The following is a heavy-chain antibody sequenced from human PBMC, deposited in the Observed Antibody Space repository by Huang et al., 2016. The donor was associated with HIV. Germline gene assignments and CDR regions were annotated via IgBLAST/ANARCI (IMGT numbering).Heavy chain of an antibody. D-gene: IGHD2-2*01. CDR2: IIPIFGTT. V-gene: IGHV1-69*01. CDR1: GGSFSNHV. CDR3: ARESNNVVVPHTIKFFDY. Sequence: QVQLVQSGAEVKKPGSSVKVSCKASGGSFSNHVFSWVRQGPGPGLEWMGGIIPIFGTTNYAQKFQGRVTSTADESTGTAYLELSSLRSEDTAVYFCARESNNVVVPHTIKFFDYWGQGTLVTVSS. J-gene: IGHJ4*02.